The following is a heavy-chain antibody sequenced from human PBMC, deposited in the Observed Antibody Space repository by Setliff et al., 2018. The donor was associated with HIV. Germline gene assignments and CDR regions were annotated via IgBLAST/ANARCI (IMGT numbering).Heavy chain of an antibody. CDR2: ISSNSGSYT. CDR3: AREKGCDGGTCGKAFDV. J-gene: IGHJ3*01. D-gene: IGHD1-1*01. Sequence: GGSLRLSCAASGFAFSSYSSNWVRQAPGKGLEWVSYISSNSGSYTSYADSVKGRFTISRDNARNSLYLQMNSLRAEDTAVYFCAREKGCDGGTCGKAFDVWGQGTMVTVSS. V-gene: IGHV3-21*05. CDR1: GFAFSSYS.